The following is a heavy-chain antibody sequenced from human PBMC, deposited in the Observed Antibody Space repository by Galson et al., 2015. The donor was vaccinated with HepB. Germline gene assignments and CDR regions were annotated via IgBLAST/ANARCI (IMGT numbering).Heavy chain of an antibody. CDR1: GFTFSSYS. CDR2: ISSSSSTI. CDR3: AREDTGGNDAFDI. D-gene: IGHD3-16*01. J-gene: IGHJ3*02. V-gene: IGHV3-48*02. Sequence: SLRLSCAASGFTFSSYSMNWVRQAPGKGLEWVSYISSSSSTIYYADSVKGRFTISRDNAKNSLYLQMSSLRDEDTAVYYCAREDTGGNDAFDIWGQGTMVTVSS.